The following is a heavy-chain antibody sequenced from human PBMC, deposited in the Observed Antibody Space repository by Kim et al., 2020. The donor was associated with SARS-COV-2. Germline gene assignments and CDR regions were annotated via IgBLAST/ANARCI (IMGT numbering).Heavy chain of an antibody. Sequence: GGSLRLSCAASGSTFSDYYMNWIRQAPGKGLEWVSYISSSGNTIYYTDSVKGRFTISRDNAKNSLYLQMNSLRAEDTAVYYCTNNWNRLWGEGTLVTVSS. CDR2: ISSSGNTI. D-gene: IGHD1-1*01. CDR3: TNNWNRL. V-gene: IGHV3-11*01. CDR1: GSTFSDYY. J-gene: IGHJ1*01.